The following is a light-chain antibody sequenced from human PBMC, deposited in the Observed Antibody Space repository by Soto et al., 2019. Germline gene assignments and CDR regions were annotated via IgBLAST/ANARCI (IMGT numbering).Light chain of an antibody. CDR3: AAWDASLNAWV. V-gene: IGLV1-44*01. CDR2: NNN. CDR1: SSNIGSNS. Sequence: QSVLTQPPSESGTPGQRVTISCSGSSSNIGSNSVTWFQQLPGTAPNLLISNNNQRPSGVPDRFSGSKSGTSASLAINGLQSEDEADYFCAAWDASLNAWVFGGGTKVTVL. J-gene: IGLJ3*02.